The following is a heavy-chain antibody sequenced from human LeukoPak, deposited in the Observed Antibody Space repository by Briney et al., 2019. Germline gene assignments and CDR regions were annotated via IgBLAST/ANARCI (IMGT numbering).Heavy chain of an antibody. Sequence: GGSLRLSCAASGFTFSSYAMHWVRQAPGKGLEWVAVISYNGSNKYYADSVKGRFTISRDNSKNTLYLQMNSLRAEDTAVYYCASIAGETYYDFWSGLTDAFDIWGQGTMVTVSS. D-gene: IGHD3-3*01. CDR2: ISYNGSNK. V-gene: IGHV3-30-3*02. CDR3: ASIAGETYYDFWSGLTDAFDI. J-gene: IGHJ3*02. CDR1: GFTFSSYA.